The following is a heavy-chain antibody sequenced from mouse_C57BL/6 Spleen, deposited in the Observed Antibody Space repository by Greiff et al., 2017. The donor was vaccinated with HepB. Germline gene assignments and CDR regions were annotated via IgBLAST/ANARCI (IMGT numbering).Heavy chain of an antibody. CDR3: ARLRSGTGY. J-gene: IGHJ2*01. D-gene: IGHD3-3*01. CDR2: ISSGSSTI. V-gene: IGHV5-17*01. CDR1: GFTFSDYG. Sequence: EVQLQESGGGLVKPGGSLKLSCAASGFTFSDYGMHWVRQAPEKGLEWVAYISSGSSTIYYADTVKGRFTISRDNAKNTLFLQMTSLRSEDTAMYYCARLRSGTGYWGQGTTLTVSS.